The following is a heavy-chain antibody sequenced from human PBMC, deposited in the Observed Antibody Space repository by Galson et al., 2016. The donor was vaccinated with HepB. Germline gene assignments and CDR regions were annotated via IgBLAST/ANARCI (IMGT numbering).Heavy chain of an antibody. V-gene: IGHV3-48*02. Sequence: SLRLSCAASGFTFNIFSMNWARQAPGKGLEWVSYIRDTRAIYHADSVKGRFTVSRDDAENSLYLQMNSLRDEDTAVYYCVRDYNFAFDIWGQGTMVTVSS. CDR2: IRDTRAI. J-gene: IGHJ3*02. CDR3: VRDYNFAFDI. CDR1: GFTFNIFS. D-gene: IGHD5-24*01.